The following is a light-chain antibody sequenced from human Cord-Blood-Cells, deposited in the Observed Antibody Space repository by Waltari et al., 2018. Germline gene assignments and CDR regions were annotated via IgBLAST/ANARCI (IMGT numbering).Light chain of an antibody. Sequence: QSALTQPASVSGSPGQSITISCTGTSSAVGGYNYVSWYQQHPGKVPKLMIYDVSNRPSGVSNRFSGSKSGNTASLTISGLQAEDEADYYCSSYTSSSTVVFGGGTKLTVL. J-gene: IGLJ2*01. CDR1: SSAVGGYNY. CDR2: DVS. CDR3: SSYTSSSTVV. V-gene: IGLV2-14*01.